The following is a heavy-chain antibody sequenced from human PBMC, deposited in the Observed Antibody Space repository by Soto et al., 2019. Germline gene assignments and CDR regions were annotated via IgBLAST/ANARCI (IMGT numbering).Heavy chain of an antibody. D-gene: IGHD2-2*01. CDR1: GGSISSYY. Sequence: NPSETLSLTCSVSGGSISSYYWTWIRQPPGKGLEWIGYMYSGTSNYNPSLKSRVTISVDTSQNQLSLRLYSVTAADTAVYYCARLSTSAWESYYYYYGLDVWGQGTTVTVSS. CDR2: MYSGTS. V-gene: IGHV4-59*01. CDR3: ARLSTSAWESYYYYYGLDV. J-gene: IGHJ6*02.